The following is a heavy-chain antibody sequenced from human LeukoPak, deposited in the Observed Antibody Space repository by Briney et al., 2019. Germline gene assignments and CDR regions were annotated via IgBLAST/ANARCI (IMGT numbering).Heavy chain of an antibody. CDR1: GYTFTSYD. CDR3: ARESSGDNAFDI. D-gene: IGHD2-15*01. V-gene: IGHV1-8*01. Sequence: GPSVKVSCKASGYTFTSYDINWVRQATGQGLEWMGWMDPNSGNTGYAQKFQGRVTMTRNTSISTAYMELSSLRSEDTAVYYCARESSGDNAFDIWGQGTMVTVSS. J-gene: IGHJ3*02. CDR2: MDPNSGNT.